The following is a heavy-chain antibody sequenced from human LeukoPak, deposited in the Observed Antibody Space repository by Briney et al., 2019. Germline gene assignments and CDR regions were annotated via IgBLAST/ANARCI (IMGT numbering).Heavy chain of an antibody. CDR2: IYYSGST. CDR3: ARAGGSFSPFGY. CDR1: GGSISSGGYY. V-gene: IGHV4-31*03. Sequence: SETLSLTCTVSGGSISSGGYYWSWIRQHPGKGLEWIGYIYYSGSTYYNPSLKSRVTISVDTSKNQFSLKLSSVTAADTAVYYCARAGGSFSPFGYWGQGTLVTVSS. D-gene: IGHD3-16*01. J-gene: IGHJ4*02.